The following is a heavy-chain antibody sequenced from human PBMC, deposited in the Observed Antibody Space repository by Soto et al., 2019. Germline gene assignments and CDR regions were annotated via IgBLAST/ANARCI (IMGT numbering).Heavy chain of an antibody. Sequence: QVQLVESGGGVVQPGRSLRLSCAGSGFTFSSYGMHWVRQAPGKGLEWVALIWYDGSNKYYADSVKGRFTISRDNSKNRLYLKMNSLRAEDTAVYYCAKSGYGDYSNFHYWGQGTLVTVSS. CDR1: GFTFSSYG. J-gene: IGHJ4*02. CDR3: AKSGYGDYSNFHY. V-gene: IGHV3-33*06. D-gene: IGHD4-17*01. CDR2: IWYDGSNK.